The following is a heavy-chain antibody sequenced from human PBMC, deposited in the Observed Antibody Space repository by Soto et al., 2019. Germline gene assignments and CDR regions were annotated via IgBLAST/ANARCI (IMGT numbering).Heavy chain of an antibody. D-gene: IGHD2-2*01. Sequence: QLQLQESGPGLVRSSETLSLTCSVSGASISTSSDFWGWIRQAPGKGLEWIGNVYQSGTTRLNPSRKSRVSIFVDRSKTQFSLELNSATAADRAVYYCARQPESTSYFDYWGQGILVTVSS. CDR2: VYQSGTT. CDR3: ARQPESTSYFDY. CDR1: GASISTSSDF. J-gene: IGHJ4*02. V-gene: IGHV4-39*01.